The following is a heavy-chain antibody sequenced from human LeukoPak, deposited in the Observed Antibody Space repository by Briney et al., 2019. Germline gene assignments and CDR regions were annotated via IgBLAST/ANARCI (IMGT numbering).Heavy chain of an antibody. CDR1: GGSISSSSYY. V-gene: IGHV4-39*01. Sequence: PSETPSLTCTVSGGSISSSSYYWGWIRQPPGKGLEWIGSIYYSGSTYYNPSLKSRVTISVDTSKNQFSLKLSSVTAADTAVYYCARRGYSYGIPLFDYWGQGTLVTVSS. J-gene: IGHJ4*02. D-gene: IGHD5-18*01. CDR2: IYYSGST. CDR3: ARRGYSYGIPLFDY.